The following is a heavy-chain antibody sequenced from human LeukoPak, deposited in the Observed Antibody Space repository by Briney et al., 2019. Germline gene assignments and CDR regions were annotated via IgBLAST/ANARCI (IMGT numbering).Heavy chain of an antibody. CDR1: GYTFSDHY. CDR3: ARGALDPETVTNYFEY. D-gene: IGHD4-17*01. CDR2: INPNSGGT. J-gene: IGHJ4*02. V-gene: IGHV1-2*02. Sequence: ASVRVSCKASGYTFSDHYIQWVRQAPGQGFDWLGWINPNSGGTDYARKFRGRVTMTRDMSLSTAYMGLTRLTYDDTAVYYCARGALDPETVTNYFEYWAQGTLVTVSS.